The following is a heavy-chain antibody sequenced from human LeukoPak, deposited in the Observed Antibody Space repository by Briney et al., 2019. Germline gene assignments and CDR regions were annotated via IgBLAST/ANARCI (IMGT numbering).Heavy chain of an antibody. CDR1: GYTFTSYD. Sequence: ASVKVSCKASGYTFTSYDINWVRQATGQGLEWMGWISAYNGNTNYAQKLQGRVTMTTDTSTSTAYMELRSLRSDDTAVYYCARSEGSGSYSPSWYYYYYMDVWGKGTTVTISS. V-gene: IGHV1-18*01. D-gene: IGHD3-10*01. J-gene: IGHJ6*03. CDR3: ARSEGSGSYSPSWYYYYYMDV. CDR2: ISAYNGNT.